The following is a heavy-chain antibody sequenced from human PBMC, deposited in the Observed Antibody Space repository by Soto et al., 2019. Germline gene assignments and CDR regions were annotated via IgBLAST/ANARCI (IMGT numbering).Heavy chain of an antibody. J-gene: IGHJ4*02. Sequence: GPLRLSCAGSEFPFIRYPMSWVRPAPGKGLEWVSAISGSGGSTYYADSVKGRFTISRDNSKNTLYLQMNSLRAEDTAVYYCAKEYPTYYDSSGSPPYYFDYWGQGTLVTVSS. D-gene: IGHD3-22*01. CDR1: EFPFIRYP. CDR2: ISGSGGST. CDR3: AKEYPTYYDSSGSPPYYFDY. V-gene: IGHV3-23*01.